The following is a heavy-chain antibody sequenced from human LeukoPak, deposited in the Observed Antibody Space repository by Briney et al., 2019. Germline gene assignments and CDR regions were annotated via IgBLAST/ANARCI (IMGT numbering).Heavy chain of an antibody. CDR2: ISAQHGQT. CDR1: GYSENFYG. D-gene: IGHD2-8*01. J-gene: IGHJ4*02. CDR3: AGSLGYCTSNVCYLKY. V-gene: IGHV1-18*01. Sequence: ASVKVTCKTSGYSENFYGITWVRQVAGQGLEWMGWISAQHGQTEYAPNSQDRVTMTTDTYTNTAYMELRSLRSDDTAVYYCAGSLGYCTSNVCYLKYWGQGTLVTVSS.